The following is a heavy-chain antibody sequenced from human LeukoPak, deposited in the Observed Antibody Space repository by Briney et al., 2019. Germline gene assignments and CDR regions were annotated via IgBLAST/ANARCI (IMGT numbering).Heavy chain of an antibody. Sequence: GASVKVSCKASGYIFSGYDMHWVRQAPGQGLEWMAWINPNSGATNYAQKFQGRVTMTRDRTISTVYMELSSLGSDDTAVYYCARGIYSYSSPFDYWGQGTVVTVSS. CDR2: INPNSGAT. CDR3: ARGIYSYSSPFDY. J-gene: IGHJ4*02. V-gene: IGHV1-2*02. CDR1: GYIFSGYD. D-gene: IGHD2/OR15-2a*01.